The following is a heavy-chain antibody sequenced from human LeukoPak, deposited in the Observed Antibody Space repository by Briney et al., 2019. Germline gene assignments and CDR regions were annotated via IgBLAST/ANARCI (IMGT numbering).Heavy chain of an antibody. CDR2: IWANGVNK. CDR3: VRERGPFDGFDI. J-gene: IGHJ3*02. Sequence: PGGSLRLSCAASGFIFSSYGMHWVRQAPGKGLEWVTVIWANGVNKYYRDSARGRFTTSRDNSKNTLYLDMNSLRTEDTAMYYCVRERGPFDGFDIWGQGTMVTVSS. CDR1: GFIFSSYG. V-gene: IGHV3-33*01.